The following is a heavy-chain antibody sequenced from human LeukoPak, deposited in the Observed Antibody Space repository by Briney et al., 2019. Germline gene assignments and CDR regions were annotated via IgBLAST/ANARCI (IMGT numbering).Heavy chain of an antibody. CDR2: IYSGGST. CDR1: GFTVSSNY. J-gene: IGHJ4*02. CDR3: ARSEQNSIDY. V-gene: IGHV3-66*01. Sequence: GGSLRLSCAASGFTVSSNYMSWVRQAPGKGLEWVSVIYSGGSTYYADSVKGRFTISRDNSKSTLYLQMNSLRAEDTAVYYCARSEQNSIDYWGQGTLVTVSS. D-gene: IGHD1/OR15-1a*01.